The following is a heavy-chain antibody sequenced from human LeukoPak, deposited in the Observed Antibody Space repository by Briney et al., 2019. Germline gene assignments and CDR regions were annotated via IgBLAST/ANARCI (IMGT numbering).Heavy chain of an antibody. CDR3: ARGPHGSGSYSSFDY. V-gene: IGHV5-51*01. J-gene: IGHJ4*02. D-gene: IGHD3-10*01. Sequence: GESLKISCKGSGYSFTSYWIGWVRQMPGKGLEWMGIIYPGDSDTRYSPSFQGQVTISADKSISTAYLQWSSLKASDTAMYYCARGPHGSGSYSSFDYWGQGTLVTVSS. CDR2: IYPGDSDT. CDR1: GYSFTSYW.